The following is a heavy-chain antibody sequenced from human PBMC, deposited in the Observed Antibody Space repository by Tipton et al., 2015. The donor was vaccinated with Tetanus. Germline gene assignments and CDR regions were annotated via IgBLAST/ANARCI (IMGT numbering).Heavy chain of an antibody. CDR2: INPNSGGT. Sequence: QVQLVQSGPEVKKPGASLKVSCKASGYSLTGYYIHWVRQAPGQGLEWMGWINPNSGGTNYAQKFQGRVTMTRDTSMSTAFMEVTRLGSEDTAIYYCARTLRGTTRVGFQYLSYYRMDVWGQGTTVTVSS. D-gene: IGHD4-17*01. CDR1: GYSLTGYY. J-gene: IGHJ6*02. CDR3: ARTLRGTTRVGFQYLSYYRMDV. V-gene: IGHV1-2*02.